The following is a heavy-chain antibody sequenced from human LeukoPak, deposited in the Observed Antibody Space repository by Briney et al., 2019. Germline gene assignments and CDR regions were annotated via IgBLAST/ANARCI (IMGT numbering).Heavy chain of an antibody. J-gene: IGHJ3*02. CDR3: ARGGDSSGSIRSAFDI. Sequence: PGRSLRLSCTASGFTFGDYAMSWVRQAPGKGLEWVGFIRSKAYGGTTEYAASVKGRFTISRDDSKSIAYLQMNSLKTEDTAVYYCARGGDSSGSIRSAFDIWGQGTMVTVSS. CDR2: IRSKAYGGTT. CDR1: GFTFGDYA. D-gene: IGHD3-22*01. V-gene: IGHV3-49*04.